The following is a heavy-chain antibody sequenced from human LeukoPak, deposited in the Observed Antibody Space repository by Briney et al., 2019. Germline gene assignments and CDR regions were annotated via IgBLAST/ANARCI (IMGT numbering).Heavy chain of an antibody. CDR3: ARGRYSSSRRGYYFDY. CDR1: GFTFSSYW. J-gene: IGHJ4*02. CDR2: IKQDGSEK. Sequence: PGGSLRLSCAASGFTFSSYWMSWVRQAPGKGLEWVANIKQDGSEKYYVDSVKGRFTISRDNAKNSLYLQMNSLRAEDTAVYYCARGRYSSSRRGYYFDYWGQGTLVTVSS. V-gene: IGHV3-7*01. D-gene: IGHD6-13*01.